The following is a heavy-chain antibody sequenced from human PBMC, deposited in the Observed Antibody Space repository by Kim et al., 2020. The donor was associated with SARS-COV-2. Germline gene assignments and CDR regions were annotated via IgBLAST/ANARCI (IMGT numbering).Heavy chain of an antibody. D-gene: IGHD3-10*01. J-gene: IGHJ5*02. CDR3: ARVVLVRGVIMNWFDP. CDR2: ISAYNGNT. Sequence: ASVKVSCKASGNIFTSYGISWVRQAPGQGLEWMGWISAYNGNTNYAQKLQGRVTMTTDTSTSTAYMELRSLRSDDTAVYYCARVVLVRGVIMNWFDPWGQGTLVTVSS. V-gene: IGHV1-18*01. CDR1: GNIFTSYG.